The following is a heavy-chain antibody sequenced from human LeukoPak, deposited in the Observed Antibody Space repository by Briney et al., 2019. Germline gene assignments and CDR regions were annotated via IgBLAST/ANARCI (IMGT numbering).Heavy chain of an antibody. CDR1: EFTFSDYY. Sequence: GGSLRLSCEASEFTFSDYYMSWIGKAQGKGRGGFSYISSVGSTIYYADSVKGRFTISRDNAKNSLYLQMNSLRAEDTAVYYCANGPDYGILTGYYNPDYGMDVWGQGTTVTVSS. J-gene: IGHJ6*02. CDR2: ISSVGSTI. D-gene: IGHD3-9*01. V-gene: IGHV3-11*01. CDR3: ANGPDYGILTGYYNPDYGMDV.